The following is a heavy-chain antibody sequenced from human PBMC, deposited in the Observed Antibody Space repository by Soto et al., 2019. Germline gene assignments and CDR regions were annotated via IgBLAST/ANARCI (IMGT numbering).Heavy chain of an antibody. D-gene: IGHD6-13*01. CDR1: GFTFSSYW. Sequence: EVQLVESGGGLVQPGGSLRLSCAASGFTFSSYWMHWFRQAPGKVLVWVSRINSDGSSTSYADSVKGRLNISRDNAKNSLNLQMDSLRAEDTAVYYCGRYSSSSWYGKWFDPRGKETMVT. V-gene: IGHV3-74*01. CDR2: INSDGSST. CDR3: GRYSSSSWYGKWFDP. J-gene: IGHJ5*02.